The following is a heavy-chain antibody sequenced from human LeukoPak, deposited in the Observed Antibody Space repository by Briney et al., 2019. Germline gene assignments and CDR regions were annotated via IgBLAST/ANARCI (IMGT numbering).Heavy chain of an antibody. J-gene: IGHJ4*02. D-gene: IGHD3-22*01. V-gene: IGHV3-64*02. CDR2: ISSDGDGT. CDR3: ARAMPKRGYYYDSSGSY. CDR1: GFSLSAYA. Sequence: GGSLRLSCAASGFSLSAYAMHWLRQAPGKGLEYVSAISSDGDGTYYADSVKGRFTISRDNAKNSLYLQMNSLRAEDTAVYYCARAMPKRGYYYDSSGSYWGQGTLVTVSS.